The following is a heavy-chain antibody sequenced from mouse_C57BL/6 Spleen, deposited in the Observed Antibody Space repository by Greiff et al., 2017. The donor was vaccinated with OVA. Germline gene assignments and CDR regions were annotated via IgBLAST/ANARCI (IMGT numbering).Heavy chain of an antibody. D-gene: IGHD1-1*01. J-gene: IGHJ1*03. CDR1: GYTFTDYE. V-gene: IGHV1-15*01. CDR3: TRNSGSTGGWYFDV. CDR2: IDPETGGT. Sequence: QVQLQQSGAELVRPGASVTLSCKASGYTFTDYEMHWVKQTPVHGLEWIGAIDPETGGTAYNQKFKGKATLTADKSSSTAYMELRSLTSEDSAVYCGTRNSGSTGGWYFDVWGTGTTVTVSS.